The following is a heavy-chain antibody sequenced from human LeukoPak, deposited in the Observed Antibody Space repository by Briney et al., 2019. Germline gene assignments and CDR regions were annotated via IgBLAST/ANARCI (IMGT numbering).Heavy chain of an antibody. Sequence: ASVKVSCKVSGYTLTELSMHWVRQAPGKGLEWMGGFDPEDGETIYAQKFQGRVTMTEDTSTDTACMELSSLRSEDTAVYYCATDSSGWYNAFDIWGQGTMVTVSS. CDR3: ATDSSGWYNAFDI. J-gene: IGHJ3*02. D-gene: IGHD6-19*01. V-gene: IGHV1-24*01. CDR2: FDPEDGET. CDR1: GYTLTELS.